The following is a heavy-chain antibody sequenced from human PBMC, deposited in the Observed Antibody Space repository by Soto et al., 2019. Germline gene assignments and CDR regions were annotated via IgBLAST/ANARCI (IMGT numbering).Heavy chain of an antibody. D-gene: IGHD3-3*01. CDR1: GGSISSSSYY. V-gene: IGHV4-39*01. J-gene: IGHJ6*02. Sequence: SETLSLTCTVSGGSISSSSYYWGWIRQPPGKGLEWIGSIYYSGSTYYNPSLKSRVTISVDTSKNQFSLKLSSVTAAETAVYYCASLGTYYDFWSGLHDLDAAENPRYYYYGMDVWGQGTTVTVSS. CDR3: ASLGTYYDFWSGLHDLDAAENPRYYYYGMDV. CDR2: IYYSGST.